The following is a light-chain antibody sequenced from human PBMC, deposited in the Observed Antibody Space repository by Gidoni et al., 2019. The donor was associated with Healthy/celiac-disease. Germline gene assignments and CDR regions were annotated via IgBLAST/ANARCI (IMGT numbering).Light chain of an antibody. CDR3: QQSYSTPST. J-gene: IGKJ1*01. CDR1: QSIRSY. Sequence: DIQMTQSPSSLSASVGDRVTITCRASQSIRSYLNLYQQKPGKAPKLLIYAASSLQSGVPSRFSGSGSGTDFTLTISSLQPEDFATYYCQQSYSTPSTFGQGTKVEIK. CDR2: AAS. V-gene: IGKV1-39*01.